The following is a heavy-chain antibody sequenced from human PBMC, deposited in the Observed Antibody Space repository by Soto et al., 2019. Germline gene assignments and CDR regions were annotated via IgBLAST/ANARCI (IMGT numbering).Heavy chain of an antibody. CDR1: GFSLSNYA. CDR3: AKQQGSGTPYYYSMDV. CDR2: ISVRGVT. D-gene: IGHD3-10*01. V-gene: IGHV3-23*01. Sequence: EVQLLESGGGLVQPGESLRLSCAASGFSLSNYAMSWVRQAPGKGLEWVSVISVRGVTFTAGAVKDRCTISRDNSNNTLHIEKNSLRGEDTDVYYCAKQQGSGTPYYYSMDVWGQGTTVTVSS. J-gene: IGHJ6*02.